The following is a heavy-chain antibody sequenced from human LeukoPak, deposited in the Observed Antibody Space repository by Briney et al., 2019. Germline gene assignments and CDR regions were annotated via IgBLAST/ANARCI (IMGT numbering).Heavy chain of an antibody. D-gene: IGHD2-15*01. J-gene: IGHJ4*02. Sequence: GGSLRLSCAASGFTFSSYWMHWVRQAPGEGLVWVSRINGDGTTTTYADSVKGRFTISRDSAKNTLYVQMNSLRVEDTAVYYCARSGERAAGFDYWGQGTLVTVSS. CDR2: INGDGTTT. V-gene: IGHV3-74*01. CDR1: GFTFSSYW. CDR3: ARSGERAAGFDY.